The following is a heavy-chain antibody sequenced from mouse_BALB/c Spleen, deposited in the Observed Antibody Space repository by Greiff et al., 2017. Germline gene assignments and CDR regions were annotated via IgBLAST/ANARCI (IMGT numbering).Heavy chain of an antibody. V-gene: IGHV1-7*01. J-gene: IGHJ3*01. CDR2: INPSTGYT. CDR1: GYTFTSYW. D-gene: IGHD2-14*01. Sequence: QVQLQQSGAELAKPGASVKMSCKASGYTFTSYWMHWVKQRPGQGLEWIGYINPSTGYTEYNQKFKDKATLTADKSSSTAYMQLSSLTSEDSAVYYCARGDRYDGRAWFAYWGQGTLVTVSA. CDR3: ARGDRYDGRAWFAY.